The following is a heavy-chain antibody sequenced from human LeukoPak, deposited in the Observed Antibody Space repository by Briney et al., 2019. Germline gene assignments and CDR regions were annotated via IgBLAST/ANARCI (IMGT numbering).Heavy chain of an antibody. D-gene: IGHD6-13*01. CDR1: GGSFSGYY. CDR2: INHSGST. J-gene: IGHJ4*02. V-gene: IGHV4-34*01. Sequence: SETLSLTCAVYGGSFSGYYWSWIRQPPGKGLEWIGEINHSGSTNYNPSLKSRVTISVDTSKNQFPLKLSSVTAADTAVYYCARSSPLGDYWGQGTLVTVSS. CDR3: ARSSPLGDY.